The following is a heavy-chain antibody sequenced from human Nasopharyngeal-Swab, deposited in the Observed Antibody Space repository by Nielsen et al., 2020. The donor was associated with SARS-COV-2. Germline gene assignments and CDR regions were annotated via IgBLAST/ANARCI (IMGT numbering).Heavy chain of an antibody. Sequence: GESLKISCAASGFTVSSNYMSWVRQAPGKGLEWVSVIYSGGSTYYADSVKGRFTISRDNSKNTLYLQMNSLRAEDTAVYYCARGGVVVVAATNYYYGMDVWGRGTTVTVSS. D-gene: IGHD2-15*01. V-gene: IGHV3-53*01. J-gene: IGHJ6*02. CDR2: IYSGGST. CDR3: ARGGVVVVAATNYYYGMDV. CDR1: GFTVSSNY.